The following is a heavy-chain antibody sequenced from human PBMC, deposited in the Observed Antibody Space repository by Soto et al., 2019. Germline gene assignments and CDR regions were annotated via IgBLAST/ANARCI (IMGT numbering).Heavy chain of an antibody. J-gene: IGHJ6*02. CDR1: GGSISSYY. V-gene: IGHV4-4*07. Sequence: QVQLQESGPGLVKPSETLSLTCTVSGGSISSYYWSWIRQPAGKGLEGIGRIYSSGSTNYNDSLKSRITMSVDTSKNQFSLVMPSVTAAETAVYYCARWAPGASSHGMDVWGQGATVTVSS. CDR3: ARWAPGASSHGMDV. D-gene: IGHD2-8*02. CDR2: IYSSGST.